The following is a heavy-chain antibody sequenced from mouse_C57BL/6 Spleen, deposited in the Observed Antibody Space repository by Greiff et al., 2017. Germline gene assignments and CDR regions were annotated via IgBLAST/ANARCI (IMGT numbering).Heavy chain of an antibody. CDR1: GYTFTSYW. D-gene: IGHD1-1*01. V-gene: IGHV1-5*01. CDR3: TRRDYGSSYFDY. J-gene: IGHJ2*01. Sequence: VQLQQSGTVLARPGASVKMSCKTSGYTFTSYWMHWVKQRPGPGLEWIGAIYPGNSDTSYNQKFKGKAKLTAVTSASTAYMELSSLTNEDSAVXYCTRRDYGSSYFDYWGQGTTLTVSS. CDR2: IYPGNSDT.